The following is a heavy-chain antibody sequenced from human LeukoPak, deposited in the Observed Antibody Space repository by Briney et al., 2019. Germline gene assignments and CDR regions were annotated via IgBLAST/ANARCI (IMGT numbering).Heavy chain of an antibody. D-gene: IGHD5-24*01. CDR3: ARDRGFKKMAGYYYYGMDV. V-gene: IGHV4-59*01. CDR1: GGSISSYY. J-gene: IGHJ6*02. Sequence: SETLSLTCTVSGGSISSYYWSWIRQPPGKGLEWIGYIYYSGSTNYNPSLKSRVTISVDTSKNQFSLKLSSVIAADTAVYYCARDRGFKKMAGYYYYGMDVWGQGTTVTVSS. CDR2: IYYSGST.